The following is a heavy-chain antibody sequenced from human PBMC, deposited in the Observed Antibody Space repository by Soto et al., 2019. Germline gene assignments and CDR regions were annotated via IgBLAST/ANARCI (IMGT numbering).Heavy chain of an antibody. CDR3: ARPYCSGGSCYDYFDN. D-gene: IGHD2-15*01. V-gene: IGHV1-46*01. CDR1: GYTFTSFN. J-gene: IGHJ4*02. CDR2: INPSNDRT. Sequence: ASVKVSCKASGYTFTSFNIHWVRQAPGQGLEWMGIINPSNDRTSYAQKFQGRVTVTRDTSTSTVYMDLSSLRSEDTAVYYCARPYCSGGSCYDYFDNWGQGTLVTVSS.